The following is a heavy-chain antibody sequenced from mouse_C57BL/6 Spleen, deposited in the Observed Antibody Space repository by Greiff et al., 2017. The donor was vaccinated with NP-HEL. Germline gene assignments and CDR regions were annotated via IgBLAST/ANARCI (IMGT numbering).Heavy chain of an antibody. CDR1: GFTFSSYA. Sequence: EVQLVESGEGLVKPGGSLKLSCAASGFTFSSYAMSWVRQTPEKRLEWVAYISSGGDYIYYADTVKGRFTISRDNARNTLYLQMSSLKSEDTAMYYCTRDATTVVYWYFDVWGTGTTVTVSS. D-gene: IGHD1-1*01. J-gene: IGHJ1*03. CDR2: ISSGGDYI. CDR3: TRDATTVVYWYFDV. V-gene: IGHV5-9-1*02.